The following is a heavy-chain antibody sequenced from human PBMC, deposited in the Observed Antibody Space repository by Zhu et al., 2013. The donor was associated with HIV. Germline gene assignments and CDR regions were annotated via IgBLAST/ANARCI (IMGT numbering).Heavy chain of an antibody. V-gene: IGHV3-7*01. Sequence: EVQLVESGGGLVQPGGSLRLSCAASGFTFSSYWMTWVRQAPGKGLEWVANIKHDGSEKYYVDSVKGRFTISRDNAKNSLYLQMNSLRAEDTAVYYCARDGGIAVAGTIDYWGQGTLVTVSS. CDR3: ARDGGIAVAGTIDY. CDR1: GFTFSSYW. D-gene: IGHD6-19*01. J-gene: IGHJ4*02. CDR2: IKHDGSEK.